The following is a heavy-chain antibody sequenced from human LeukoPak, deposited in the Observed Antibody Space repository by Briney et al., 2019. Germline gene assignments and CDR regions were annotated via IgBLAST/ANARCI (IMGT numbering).Heavy chain of an antibody. CDR1: GYSFTSYW. Sequence: GESLKISCKGSGYSFTSYWIGWVRQMPGKGLEWMGIIYPGDSDTRYSPSFQGQVTISADKSIRPAYLQWSSLKASDTAMYYCARHSNYYDSRDFDYWGQGTLVTVSS. CDR3: ARHSNYYDSRDFDY. D-gene: IGHD3-22*01. J-gene: IGHJ4*02. CDR2: IYPGDSDT. V-gene: IGHV5-51*01.